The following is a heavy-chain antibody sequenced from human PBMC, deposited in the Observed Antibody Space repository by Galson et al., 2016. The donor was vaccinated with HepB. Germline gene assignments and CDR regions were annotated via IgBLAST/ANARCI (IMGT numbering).Heavy chain of an antibody. D-gene: IGHD5-24*01. J-gene: IGHJ4*02. CDR3: AKDRRWLHSPKQIDD. CDR2: ISYDGNNK. V-gene: IGHV3-30*18. Sequence: SLRLSCAASGFTFSRYGMHWVRQAPGKGLEWVAVISYDGNNKYYADSVKGRFTISRDNSKNTLFVQMNSLGAEDTAVYYCAKDRRWLHSPKQIDDWGQGTLFTVSA. CDR1: GFTFSRYG.